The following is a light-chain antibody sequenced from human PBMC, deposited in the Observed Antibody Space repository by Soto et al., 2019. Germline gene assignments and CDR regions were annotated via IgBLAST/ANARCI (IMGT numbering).Light chain of an antibody. Sequence: QSALTQPRSVSGSPGQSVTISCTGTSSDVGGYNYVSWYQQHPGKAPKLMIYDVSKRPSGVPDRFSGSKSGNTASLTISGFQAEDEADYYCCSYAGSYTLGVFGTGTKVT. CDR2: DVS. CDR3: CSYAGSYTLGV. CDR1: SSDVGGYNY. V-gene: IGLV2-11*01. J-gene: IGLJ1*01.